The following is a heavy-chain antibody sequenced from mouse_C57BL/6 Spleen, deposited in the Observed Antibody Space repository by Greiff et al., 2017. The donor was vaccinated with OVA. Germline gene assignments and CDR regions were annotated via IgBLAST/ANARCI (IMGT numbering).Heavy chain of an antibody. D-gene: IGHD2-4*01. J-gene: IGHJ4*01. Sequence: EVQVVESGGGLVKPGGSLKLSCAASGFTFSSYTMSWVRQTPEKRLEWVATISGGGGNNYYPASVKGRFTISRDNAKNTLYLQMSSLRSDDTALYYCARQGYDYDYAMDYWGQGTTVTVSS. CDR1: GFTFSSYT. V-gene: IGHV5-9*01. CDR2: ISGGGGNN. CDR3: ARQGYDYDYAMDY.